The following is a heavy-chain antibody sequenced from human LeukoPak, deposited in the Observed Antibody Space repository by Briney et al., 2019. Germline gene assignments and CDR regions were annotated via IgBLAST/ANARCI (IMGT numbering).Heavy chain of an antibody. D-gene: IGHD2-2*01. CDR3: ARDGPCSSASCQNFDY. CDR2: INPNSGDT. Sequence: ASVKVSCKASGYTFTYYYMRWVRQAPGHGLEWMGWINPNSGDTIFAQKFQGRVTMTRVTSISTAYLELSRLTSDDTAVYYCARDGPCSSASCQNFDYWGQGTLVTVSS. CDR1: GYTFTYYY. J-gene: IGHJ4*02. V-gene: IGHV1-2*02.